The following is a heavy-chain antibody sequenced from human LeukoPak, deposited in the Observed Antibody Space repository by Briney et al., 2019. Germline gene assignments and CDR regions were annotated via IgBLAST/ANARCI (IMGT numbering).Heavy chain of an antibody. J-gene: IGHJ4*02. CDR1: GYTFTRYA. CDR3: ARVVVTANSLPDY. V-gene: IGHV1-3*01. CDR2: IIAGNGNT. Sequence: ASVKVSCKASGYTFTRYAMHWVRQAPGQRLEWMGWIIAGNGNTKYSQKFQDRVTITRDTSASTAYMELSSLRSEDTAVYYCARVVVTANSLPDYWGQGTLVTVSS. D-gene: IGHD2-21*02.